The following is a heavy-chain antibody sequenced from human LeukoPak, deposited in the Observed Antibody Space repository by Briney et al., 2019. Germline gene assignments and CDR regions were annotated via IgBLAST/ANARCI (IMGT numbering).Heavy chain of an antibody. J-gene: IGHJ5*02. CDR3: ARDTSRDIYGPYRFDP. CDR2: ISYDGSNK. V-gene: IGHV3-30*04. Sequence: GGSLRLSCAASGFTFSSYAMHWVRQAPGKGLEWVAVISYDGSNKYYADSVKGRFTISRDNSKNTLYLQMNSLRAEDTAVYYCARDTSRDIYGPYRFDPWGQGTLVTVSS. CDR1: GFTFSSYA. D-gene: IGHD5-18*01.